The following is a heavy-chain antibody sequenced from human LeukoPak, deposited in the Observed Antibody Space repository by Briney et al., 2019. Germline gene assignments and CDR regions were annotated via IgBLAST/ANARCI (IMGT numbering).Heavy chain of an antibody. CDR2: INHSGST. D-gene: IGHD3-10*01. Sequence: SETLSLTFAVYGGSFSGYYWSWIRQPPGKGLEWIGEINHSGSTNYNPSLKSRVTISVDTSKNQFSLKLSSVTAADTAVYYCARAYYASGKAFDIWGQGTMVTVSS. V-gene: IGHV4-34*01. CDR3: ARAYYASGKAFDI. CDR1: GGSFSGYY. J-gene: IGHJ3*02.